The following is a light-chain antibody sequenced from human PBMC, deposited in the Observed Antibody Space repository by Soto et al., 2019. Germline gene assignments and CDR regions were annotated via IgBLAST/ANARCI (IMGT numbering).Light chain of an antibody. CDR1: SSDFGGFNY. CDR3: TSWTTSTTMI. J-gene: IGLJ2*01. Sequence: QSALTQPASVSGSPGQSITISCTGTSSDFGGFNYVSWYQQHPGKAPKLMLYDVNIRPSGVSNRFSGSKSGNTASLTISGLQAEDEADYYCTSWTTSTTMIFGGGTKVTVL. V-gene: IGLV2-14*03. CDR2: DVN.